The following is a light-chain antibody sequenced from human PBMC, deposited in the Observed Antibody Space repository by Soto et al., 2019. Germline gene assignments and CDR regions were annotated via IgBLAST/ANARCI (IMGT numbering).Light chain of an antibody. J-gene: IGLJ3*02. CDR2: NIN. CDR3: SSWNDRLNGVV. V-gene: IGLV1-44*01. CDR1: SSNIGTTT. Sequence: QSVLTQPPSASGAPGQRVTISCSGSSSNIGTTTVNWYQHVPGTAPKLLIYNINQRPSGVPDRFSGSRSGTSASLAISGLQSEDEDDYYCSSWNDRLNGVVFGRGTKLTVL.